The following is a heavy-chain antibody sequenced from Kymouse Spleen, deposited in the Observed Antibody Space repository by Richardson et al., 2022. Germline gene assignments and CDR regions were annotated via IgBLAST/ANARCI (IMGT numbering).Heavy chain of an antibody. CDR3: AREDPYNWNFDY. D-gene: IGHD1-20*01,IGHD1-7*01. J-gene: IGHJ4*02. Sequence: QVQLVQSGAEVKKPGASVKVSCKASGYTFTSYAMHWVRQAPGQRLEWMGWINAGNGNTKYSQKFQGRVTITRDTSASTAYMELSSLRSEDTAVYYCAREDPYNWNFDYWGQGTLVTVSS. CDR1: GYTFTSYA. CDR2: INAGNGNT. V-gene: IGHV1-3*01.